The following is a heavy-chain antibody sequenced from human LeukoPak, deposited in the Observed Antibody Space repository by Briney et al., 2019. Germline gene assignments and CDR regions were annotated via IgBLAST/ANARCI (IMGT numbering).Heavy chain of an antibody. J-gene: IGHJ4*02. CDR1: GFTFDDYA. D-gene: IGHD6-19*01. CDR3: ATFKAVAGTGRGFDY. V-gene: IGHV3-9*01. Sequence: GGSLRLSCAASGFTFDDYAMHWVRQAPGKGLEWVSGFSWNSGSIGYADSVKGRFTISRDNAKNSLYLQMNSLRAEDTALYYCATFKAVAGTGRGFDYWGQGTLVTVSS. CDR2: FSWNSGSI.